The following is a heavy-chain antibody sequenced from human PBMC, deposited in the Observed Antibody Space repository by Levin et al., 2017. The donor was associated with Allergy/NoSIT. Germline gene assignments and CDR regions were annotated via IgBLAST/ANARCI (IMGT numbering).Heavy chain of an antibody. D-gene: IGHD3-10*01. J-gene: IGHJ5*02. CDR1: GFTFSSYS. CDR2: ISSSSSYI. Sequence: GESLKISCAASGFTFSSYSMNWVRQAPGKGLEWVSSISSSSSYIYYADSVKGRFTISRDNAKNSLYLQMNSLRAEDTAVYYCARMSGITMVRGVIDPLGWFDPWGQGTLVTVSS. CDR3: ARMSGITMVRGVIDPLGWFDP. V-gene: IGHV3-21*01.